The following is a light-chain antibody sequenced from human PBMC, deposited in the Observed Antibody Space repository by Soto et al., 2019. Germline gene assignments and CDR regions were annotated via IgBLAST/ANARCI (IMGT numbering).Light chain of an antibody. CDR1: SSNIGSNT. Sequence: QSALTQPPSASGTPGQRVTISCSGSSSNIGSNTVNWYQQLPGSAPKLLIYNNDRRPSGVPDRFSGSKSGTSASLAISGLQSEDEADYYCAAWDDSLNGVVFGGGTQLTVL. CDR3: AAWDDSLNGVV. V-gene: IGLV1-44*01. J-gene: IGLJ3*02. CDR2: NND.